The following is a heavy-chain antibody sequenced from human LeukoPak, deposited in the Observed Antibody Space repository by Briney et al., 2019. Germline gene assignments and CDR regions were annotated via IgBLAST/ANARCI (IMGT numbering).Heavy chain of an antibody. Sequence: GGSLRLSCAASGSTFRQYAMHWVRQAPGKGLEWVAVISYDGKNKYYGDSVKGRFTISRDNSKNTMYVQMNSLRVEDTAVYYCGRGGEQQLVRFEYWGQGTLVTVSS. CDR1: GSTFRQYA. CDR3: GRGGEQQLVRFEY. V-gene: IGHV3-30*04. J-gene: IGHJ4*02. CDR2: ISYDGKNK. D-gene: IGHD6-13*01.